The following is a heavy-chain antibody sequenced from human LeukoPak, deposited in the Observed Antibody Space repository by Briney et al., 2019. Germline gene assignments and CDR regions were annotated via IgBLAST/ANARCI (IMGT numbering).Heavy chain of an antibody. CDR3: ARDLSLAIVVVITTSVGAFDI. Sequence: ASVKVSCKASGGTFSSYAISWVRQAPGQGLEWMGMIIPIFGIANYAQKFQGRVTITGDKSTSTAYMEMRSLRSEDTAVYYCARDLSLAIVVVITTSVGAFDIWGQGTVVSVSS. J-gene: IGHJ3*02. V-gene: IGHV1-69*04. D-gene: IGHD3-22*01. CDR2: IIPIFGIA. CDR1: GGTFSSYA.